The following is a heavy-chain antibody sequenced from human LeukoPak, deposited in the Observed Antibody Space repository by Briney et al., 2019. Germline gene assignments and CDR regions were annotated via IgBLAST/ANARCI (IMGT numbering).Heavy chain of an antibody. CDR2: ISSSGSTI. J-gene: IGHJ4*02. D-gene: IGHD3-16*01. V-gene: IGHV3-11*04. CDR1: GFTFSDYY. CDR3: VRDQGGAVSY. Sequence: GGSLRLSCAASGFTFSDYYMSWIRQAPGKGLEWVSYISSSGSTIYYADSVKGRFIISRDNAKSSLFLQMNSLRAEDTSVYYCVRDQGGAVSYWGQGTLVTVSS.